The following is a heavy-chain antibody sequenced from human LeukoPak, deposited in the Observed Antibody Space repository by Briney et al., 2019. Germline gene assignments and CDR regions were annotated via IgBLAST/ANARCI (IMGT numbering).Heavy chain of an antibody. D-gene: IGHD2-15*01. Sequence: SETLSLTCTVSGGSISSYYWSWIRQPPGKGLEWIGYIYTSGSTNYNPSLKSRVTISVDTSKNQFSLKLSSVTAADTAVYYCARHYCSGGSCYFDYWGQGILVTVSS. CDR3: ARHYCSGGSCYFDY. J-gene: IGHJ4*02. CDR1: GGSISSYY. V-gene: IGHV4-4*09. CDR2: IYTSGST.